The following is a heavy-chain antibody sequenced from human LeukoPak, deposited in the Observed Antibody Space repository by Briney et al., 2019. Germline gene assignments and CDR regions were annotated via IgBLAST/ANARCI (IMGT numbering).Heavy chain of an antibody. CDR1: GFTVSSNC. D-gene: IGHD3-16*01. Sequence: PGGSLRLSCAASGFTVSSNCMIWVRQAPGKGLEWVSVIYRGGSTYYADSVKGRFTISRDNSKNTLYLQMNSLRAEDTALYYCSRDLFRSVRVGLNDYWGQGTLVTVSS. V-gene: IGHV3-53*01. CDR2: IYRGGST. CDR3: SRDLFRSVRVGLNDY. J-gene: IGHJ4*02.